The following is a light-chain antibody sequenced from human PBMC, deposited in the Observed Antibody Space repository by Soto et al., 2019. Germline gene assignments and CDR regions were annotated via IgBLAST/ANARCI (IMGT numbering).Light chain of an antibody. CDR1: SSDVGGYNY. CDR3: SSYVGSNNYV. J-gene: IGLJ1*01. CDR2: EVT. V-gene: IGLV2-8*01. Sequence: QSALTQPPSASGSPGQSVTLSCTGTSSDVGGYNYVSWYQQHPGKAPKLIIYEVTKRPSGVPDRFSGSKSGNTASLTVSGLQAEDEADYYCSSYVGSNNYVFGTGTTVTVL.